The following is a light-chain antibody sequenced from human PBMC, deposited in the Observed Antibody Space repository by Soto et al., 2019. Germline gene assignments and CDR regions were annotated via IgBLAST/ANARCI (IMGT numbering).Light chain of an antibody. CDR3: SSYTSSSPVV. V-gene: IGLV2-14*01. CDR2: EVS. J-gene: IGLJ2*01. Sequence: QSALTQPASVSGSPGQSITISCTGTSSDVGGYNYVSWYQQHPGKAPKLMIYEVSNRPSGVSNRFSGSKSGNTASLTISGHHAEDDADYYCSSYTSSSPVVFGGGTKLTVL. CDR1: SSDVGGYNY.